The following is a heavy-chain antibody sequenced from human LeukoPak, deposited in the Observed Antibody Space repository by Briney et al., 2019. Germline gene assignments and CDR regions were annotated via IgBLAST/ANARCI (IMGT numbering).Heavy chain of an antibody. V-gene: IGHV3-23*01. CDR1: GFTFNSYA. D-gene: IGHD4-17*01. Sequence: GGSLRLSCAASGFTFNSYAMTWVRQAPGKGLEWVSAVSGSGGSTYYPDSVEGRFTISRDNSKNTLYLQMSSLRAEDTAVYYCARGAYGDYSTPDYWGQGTLVTVSS. CDR2: VSGSGGST. J-gene: IGHJ4*02. CDR3: ARGAYGDYSTPDY.